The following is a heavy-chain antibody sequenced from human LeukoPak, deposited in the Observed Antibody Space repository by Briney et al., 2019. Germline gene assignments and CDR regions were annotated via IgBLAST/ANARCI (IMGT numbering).Heavy chain of an antibody. CDR3: AKDKGRKYYDSSGYPYFDY. CDR2: ISGSGGST. D-gene: IGHD3-22*01. CDR1: GFTFSSYA. J-gene: IGHJ4*02. Sequence: PGGSLRLSCAASGFTFSSYAMSWVRQAPGKGLEWVSAISGSGGSTYYADSVKGRFTISRDNSKNTLYLQMNSLRAEDTAVYYCAKDKGRKYYDSSGYPYFDYWGQGILVTVSS. V-gene: IGHV3-23*01.